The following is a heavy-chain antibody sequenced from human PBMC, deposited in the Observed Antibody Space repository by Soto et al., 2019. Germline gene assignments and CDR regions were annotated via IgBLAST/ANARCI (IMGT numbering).Heavy chain of an antibody. CDR1: GGTFSSYA. Sequence: QVQLVQSGAEVKKPGSSVKVSCKASGGTFSSYAISWVRQAPGQGLEWMGGIIPIFGTANYAQKFQGRVRTTEEGSTSTAYMELSSLRSEDTAVYYCARDLVGYSSGWYLGGGYFDYWGQGTLVTVSS. J-gene: IGHJ4*02. D-gene: IGHD6-19*01. CDR2: IIPIFGTA. V-gene: IGHV1-69*12. CDR3: ARDLVGYSSGWYLGGGYFDY.